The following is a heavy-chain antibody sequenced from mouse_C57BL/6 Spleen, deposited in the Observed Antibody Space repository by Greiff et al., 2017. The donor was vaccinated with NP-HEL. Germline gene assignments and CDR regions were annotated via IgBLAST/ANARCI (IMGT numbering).Heavy chain of an antibody. CDR3: ARGGGFDY. J-gene: IGHJ2*01. V-gene: IGHV5-16*01. Sequence: EVNLVESEGGLVQPGSSMKLSCTASGFTFSDYYMAWVRQVPEKGLEWVANINYDGSSTYYLDSLKSRFIISRDNAKNILYLQMSSLKSEDTATYYCARGGGFDYGGQGTTLTVSS. CDR2: INYDGSST. CDR1: GFTFSDYY.